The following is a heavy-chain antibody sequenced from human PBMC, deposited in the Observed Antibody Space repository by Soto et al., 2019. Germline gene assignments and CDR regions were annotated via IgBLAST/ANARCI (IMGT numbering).Heavy chain of an antibody. CDR3: ARDSYCTNGVCSSGYGMDV. CDR1: GYTFTSYG. Sequence: QVQLVQSGAEVKKPGASVKVSCKASGYTFTSYGISWVRQAPGQGLEWMGWISAYNGNTNYAQKLQGRVTMTTDTSASTAYMELRSLRSDDTAVYYCARDSYCTNGVCSSGYGMDVWGQGTTVTVSS. J-gene: IGHJ6*02. CDR2: ISAYNGNT. V-gene: IGHV1-18*01. D-gene: IGHD2-8*01.